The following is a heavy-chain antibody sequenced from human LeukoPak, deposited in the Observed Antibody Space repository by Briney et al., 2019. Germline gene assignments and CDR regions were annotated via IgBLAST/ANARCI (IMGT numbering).Heavy chain of an antibody. CDR2: IRQDGGVL. D-gene: IGHD3-16*01. CDR1: GFTFNKYW. V-gene: IGHV3-7*01. J-gene: IGHJ4*02. Sequence: GGSLRLSFVVPGFTFNKYWMSWVRKSPGKGLEWVATIRQDGGVLYYAHSSNGRFTNSRDNAKNSMYMQMNSLRADNTAIYYCARIMDTLGVDFDFWGQGNLVTVSS. CDR3: ARIMDTLGVDFDF.